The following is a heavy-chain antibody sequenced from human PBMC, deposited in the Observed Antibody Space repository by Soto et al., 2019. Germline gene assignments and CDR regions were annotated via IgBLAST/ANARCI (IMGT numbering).Heavy chain of an antibody. J-gene: IGHJ4*02. CDR1: GFTFSGYA. V-gene: IGHV3-23*01. CDR2: ISGSGGST. CDR3: AKGEIYYYDSSGYDY. Sequence: GGSLRLGCAASGFTFSGYAISWVRHAPGKGLEWVSAISGSGGSTYYADSVKGRFTISRDNSKNTLYLQMNSLRAEDTAVYYCAKGEIYYYDSSGYDYWGQGTLVTVSS. D-gene: IGHD3-22*01.